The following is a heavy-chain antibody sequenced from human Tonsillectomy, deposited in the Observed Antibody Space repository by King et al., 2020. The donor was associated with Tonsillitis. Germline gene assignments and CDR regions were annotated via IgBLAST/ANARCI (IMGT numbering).Heavy chain of an antibody. J-gene: IGHJ3*02. V-gene: IGHV3-9*01. CDR1: GFTFDDYA. CDR2: ISWNSGSI. CDR3: AKTAHQYYYDSSALGDAFDI. Sequence: QLVQSGGGLVQPGRSLRLSCAASGFTFDDYAMHWVRQAPGKGLEWVSGISWNSGSIGYADSVKGRFTISRDNAKNPLYLQMNSLRAEDTALYYCAKTAHQYYYDSSALGDAFDIWGQGTMVTVSS. D-gene: IGHD3-22*01.